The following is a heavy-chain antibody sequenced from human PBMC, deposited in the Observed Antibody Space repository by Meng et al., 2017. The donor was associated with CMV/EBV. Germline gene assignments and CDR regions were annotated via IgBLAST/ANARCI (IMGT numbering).Heavy chain of an antibody. J-gene: IGHJ6*02. Sequence: SQTPSLTRAVYGGSFSGYYWSWIRQPPGKGLEWIGEINHSGSTNYNPSLKSRVTISVDTSKNRFSLKLSSVTAADTAVYYCARGPTYYYYYGMDVWGQGTAVTVSS. CDR2: INHSGST. CDR1: GGSFSGYY. CDR3: ARGPTYYYYYGMDV. V-gene: IGHV4-34*01.